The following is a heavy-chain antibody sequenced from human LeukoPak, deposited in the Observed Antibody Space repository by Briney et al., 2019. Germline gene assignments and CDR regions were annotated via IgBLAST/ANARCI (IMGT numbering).Heavy chain of an antibody. CDR3: ARDTLWSGTFDY. Sequence: SETLSLTCTVSGGSISSYYWSWIRQPPGKGLEWIGYIYYSGSTNYNPSLKSRVTISVKTSKNQFSLKLRSVTAADTAVYYCARDTLWSGTFDYWGQGTLVTVSS. J-gene: IGHJ4*02. D-gene: IGHD3-10*01. CDR2: IYYSGST. CDR1: GGSISSYY. V-gene: IGHV4-59*01.